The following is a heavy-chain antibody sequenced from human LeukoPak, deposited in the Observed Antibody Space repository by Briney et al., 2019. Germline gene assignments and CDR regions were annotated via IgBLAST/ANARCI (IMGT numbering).Heavy chain of an antibody. V-gene: IGHV1-2*02. D-gene: IGHD4-17*01. J-gene: IGHJ4*02. Sequence: ASVKVSCKASGYTFTGYYMHWVRQAPGQGLEWMGWINPNSGGTNYAQKFQGRVTMTRDTSTSTAYMDLSRLRSDDTAVYYCARADYGDYFAYWGQGTLVTVSS. CDR2: INPNSGGT. CDR1: GYTFTGYY. CDR3: ARADYGDYFAY.